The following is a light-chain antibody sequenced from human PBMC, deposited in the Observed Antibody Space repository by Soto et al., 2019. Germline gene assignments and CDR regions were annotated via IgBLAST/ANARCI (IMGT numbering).Light chain of an antibody. CDR2: DIN. Sequence: QSVLTQPPSVSGAPGQSITISCTESSTDVGDYNYVCWYQHHPGAAPKLIIYDINNRPTGVSHRFSGSKSGTTASLTISGLQAEDEADYYCRAYTTSLALYVFGAGTKLTVL. CDR1: STDVGDYNY. J-gene: IGLJ1*01. CDR3: RAYTTSLALYV. V-gene: IGLV2-14*01.